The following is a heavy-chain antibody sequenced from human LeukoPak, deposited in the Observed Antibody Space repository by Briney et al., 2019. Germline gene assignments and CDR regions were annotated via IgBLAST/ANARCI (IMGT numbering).Heavy chain of an antibody. CDR3: ARGDYASGAGYFDY. CDR1: GFPFNTYW. CDR2: IKPDGSEK. Sequence: GGSLRLSCAASGFPFNTYWMSWVRQAPGKGLEWVANIKPDGSEKYYVDSVKGRFTISRDNAKNSLYLQMNSLRAEDTAVYYCARGDYASGAGYFDYWGQGTQATVSS. J-gene: IGHJ4*02. V-gene: IGHV3-7*01. D-gene: IGHD3-16*01.